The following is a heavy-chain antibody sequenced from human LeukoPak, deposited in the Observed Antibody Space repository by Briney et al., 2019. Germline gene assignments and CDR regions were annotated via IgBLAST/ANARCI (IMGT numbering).Heavy chain of an antibody. CDR2: IYYRGST. CDR3: ARHYLSDGILSTFDP. CDR1: GGSISSSPYY. Sequence: SETLSLTCTVSGGSISSSPYYWGWIRQPPGKGLEWIGTIYYRGSTYSNPSLNSRVTISLDTSKNQFSLRLRSVAAADTALYYCARHYLSDGILSTFDPWGQGTLVTVSS. J-gene: IGHJ5*02. V-gene: IGHV4-39*01. D-gene: IGHD2-2*01.